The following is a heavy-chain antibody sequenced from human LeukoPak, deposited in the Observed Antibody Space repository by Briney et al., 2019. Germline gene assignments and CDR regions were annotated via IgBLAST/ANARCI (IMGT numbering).Heavy chain of an antibody. Sequence: PSETLSLTCTVSGGSISSYYWSWIRQPAGKGLEWIGRIYTSGSTNYNPSLKSRVTMSIDTSKNQFSLKLSSVTAADTAVYYCARDTSNYGGNSVFDPWGQGTLVTVSP. D-gene: IGHD4-23*01. CDR3: ARDTSNYGGNSVFDP. V-gene: IGHV4-4*07. J-gene: IGHJ5*02. CDR1: GGSISSYY. CDR2: IYTSGST.